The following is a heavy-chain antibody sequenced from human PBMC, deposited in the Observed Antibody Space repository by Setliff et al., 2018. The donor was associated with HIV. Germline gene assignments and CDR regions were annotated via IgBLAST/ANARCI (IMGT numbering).Heavy chain of an antibody. V-gene: IGHV5-51*01. D-gene: IGHD3-22*01. Sequence: GESLKISCKGSGYSFTNYWIAWVRQMPGKGLEWMGIIYPDDSDTRYGPSFQGQVTISADKSISTAYLQWSSLKASDTAMYYCARPYFHQSSDAFQIWGQGTMVTVSS. CDR1: GYSFTNYW. CDR3: ARPYFHQSSDAFQI. J-gene: IGHJ3*02. CDR2: IYPDDSDT.